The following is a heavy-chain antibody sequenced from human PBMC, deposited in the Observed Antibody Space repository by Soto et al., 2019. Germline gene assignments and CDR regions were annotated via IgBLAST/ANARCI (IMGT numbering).Heavy chain of an antibody. D-gene: IGHD5-12*01. J-gene: IGHJ6*02. CDR2: ISGHNGKA. V-gene: IGHV1-18*04. CDR3: PQKGYIGNFAMDV. CDR1: GYTFKSYD. Sequence: QVQLVQSGAEVKEPGASVTVSCKASGYTFKSYDVMWVRKAPGQGLEWMGWISGHNGKADYAENFQGRVIMTTDTSTATASMDLMGLKSDDTAVYYCPQKGYIGNFAMDVWGQGTTVTVPS.